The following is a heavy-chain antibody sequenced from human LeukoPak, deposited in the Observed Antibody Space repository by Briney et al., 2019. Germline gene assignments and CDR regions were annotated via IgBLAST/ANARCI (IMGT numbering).Heavy chain of an antibody. CDR2: IYYSGST. V-gene: IGHV4-39*01. J-gene: IGHJ5*02. CDR3: ARSGVTMVRGVIGWFDP. Sequence: PSETLSLTCTVSGGSISSYYWSWIRQPPGKGLEWIGSIYYSGSTYYNPSLKSRVTISVDTSKNQFSLKLSSVTAADTAVYYCARSGVTMVRGVIGWFDPWGQGTLVTVSS. D-gene: IGHD3-10*01. CDR1: GGSISSYY.